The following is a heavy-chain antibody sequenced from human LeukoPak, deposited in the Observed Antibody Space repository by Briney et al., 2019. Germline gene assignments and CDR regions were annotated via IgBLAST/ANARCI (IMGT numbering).Heavy chain of an antibody. Sequence: SETLSLTCTVSGGSISSYYWSWIRQPPGKGLEWIGYIYYSGSTNYNPSLKSRVTISVDTSKNQFSLKLSSVTAADTAVYYCARDNDFGHYAFDIWGQGTMVTVSS. CDR2: IYYSGST. CDR3: ARDNDFGHYAFDI. V-gene: IGHV4-59*12. J-gene: IGHJ3*02. CDR1: GGSISSYY. D-gene: IGHD3-3*01.